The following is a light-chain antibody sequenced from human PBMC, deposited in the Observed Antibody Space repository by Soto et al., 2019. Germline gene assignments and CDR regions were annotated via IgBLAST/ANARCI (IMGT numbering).Light chain of an antibody. CDR1: QGVSSY. J-gene: IGKJ4*01. V-gene: IGKV3D-11*01. Sequence: EIVLTQSPATLSLSPGERATLSCRASQGVSSYLAWYQQKPGQAPRLLIYDASNRATGIPARFSGSGPGTEFTLTISSLQSEDFAVYYCQQYSQWPLTFGGGTKVDIK. CDR2: DAS. CDR3: QQYSQWPLT.